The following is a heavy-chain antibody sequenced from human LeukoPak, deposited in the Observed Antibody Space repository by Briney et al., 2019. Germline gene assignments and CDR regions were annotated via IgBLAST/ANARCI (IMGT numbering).Heavy chain of an antibody. CDR2: IYPGDSDT. J-gene: IGHJ4*02. Sequence: GESLKISCKGSGYSFTSYWIGWVRQLPGKGLEWMGIIYPGDSDTRYSPSFQGQVTISVDKSISTAWLQWSSLKASDTAIYFCARPSINYYSSLEYWGQGSLVTVSS. D-gene: IGHD1-26*01. CDR3: ARPSINYYSSLEY. CDR1: GYSFTSYW. V-gene: IGHV5-51*01.